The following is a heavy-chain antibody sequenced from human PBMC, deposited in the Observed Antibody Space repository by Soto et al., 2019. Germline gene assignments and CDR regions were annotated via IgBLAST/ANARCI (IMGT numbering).Heavy chain of an antibody. CDR2: IQYDGSNK. Sequence: QVQLVESGGGVVQPGRSLRLSCAASVFTFSSYAMHWVRQAPGKGLEWVAVIQYDGSNKYYAESGKGRFTISRDNSKNTLYVQMNSLRAEETAVYYCARGGLYYDLLTRLNPPSYYYYGMDVWGQGTTVTVYS. CDR1: VFTFSSYA. CDR3: ARGGLYYDLLTRLNPPSYYYYGMDV. J-gene: IGHJ6*02. V-gene: IGHV3-30-3*01. D-gene: IGHD3-9*01.